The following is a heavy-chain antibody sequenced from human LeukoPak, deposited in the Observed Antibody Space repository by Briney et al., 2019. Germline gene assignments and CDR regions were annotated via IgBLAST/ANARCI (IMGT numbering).Heavy chain of an antibody. Sequence: SETLSLTCTVSGDSISSSNSYWGWIRQPPGKGLEWIGSIYYSGNTYYNASLKSRVTISVDTSKNQFSLKLSSVTAADTAVYYCARHDSGIYYYYMDVWGKGTTVTISS. V-gene: IGHV4-39*01. D-gene: IGHD5-12*01. CDR2: IYYSGNT. J-gene: IGHJ6*03. CDR3: ARHDSGIYYYYMDV. CDR1: GDSISSSNSY.